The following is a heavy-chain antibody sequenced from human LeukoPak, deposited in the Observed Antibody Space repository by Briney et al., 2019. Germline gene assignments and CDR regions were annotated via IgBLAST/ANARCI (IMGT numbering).Heavy chain of an antibody. CDR1: GFTFGNYG. CDR2: ISSSGSTI. V-gene: IGHV3-48*03. D-gene: IGHD3-10*02. CDR3: AELGITMIGGV. Sequence: GGSLRLSCAASGFTFGNYGMNWVRQAPGKGLEWVSYISSSGSTIYYADSVKGRFTISRDNAKNSLYLQMNSLRAEDTAVYYCAELGITMIGGVWGKGTTVTISS. J-gene: IGHJ6*04.